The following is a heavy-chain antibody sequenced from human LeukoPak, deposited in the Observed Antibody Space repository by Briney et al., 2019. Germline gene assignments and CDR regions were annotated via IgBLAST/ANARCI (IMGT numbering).Heavy chain of an antibody. CDR3: ARWLTYSSSWYSLFDP. J-gene: IGHJ5*02. D-gene: IGHD6-13*01. Sequence: PSETLSLTCTVSGGSISSGSYYWSWIRQPPGKGLEWIGEINHSGSTNYNPSLKSRVTISVDTSKNQFSLKLSSVTAADTAVYYCARWLTYSSSWYSLFDPWGQGTLVTVSS. CDR2: INHSGST. CDR1: GGSISSGSYY. V-gene: IGHV4-39*07.